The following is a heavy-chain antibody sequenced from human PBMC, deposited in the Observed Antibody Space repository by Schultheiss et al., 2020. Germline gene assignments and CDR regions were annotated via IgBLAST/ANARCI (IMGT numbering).Heavy chain of an antibody. Sequence: ASVKVSCKASGYTFTSYAMHWVRQAPGQRLEWMGWINAGNGNTKYSQKFQGRVTITRDTSTSTAYMELRSLRSDDTAVYYCARFVGDRSWYFDLWGRGTLVTVSS. CDR3: ARFVGDRSWYFDL. CDR2: INAGNGNT. J-gene: IGHJ2*01. D-gene: IGHD3-16*01. V-gene: IGHV1-3*01. CDR1: GYTFTSYA.